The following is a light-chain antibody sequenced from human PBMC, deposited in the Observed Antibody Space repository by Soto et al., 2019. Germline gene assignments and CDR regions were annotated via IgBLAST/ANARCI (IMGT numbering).Light chain of an antibody. Sequence: EIVMTQSPATLSVSPGERATLSCRASQSVSSNFAWYQQKPGQAPRLRIYGASTRATGVPARFSGSGSGTEFTLTISSLQFEDFTVYYCQQYNNWPPLTFGQGTRLEIK. V-gene: IGKV3-15*01. CDR3: QQYNNWPPLT. CDR1: QSVSSN. J-gene: IGKJ5*01. CDR2: GAS.